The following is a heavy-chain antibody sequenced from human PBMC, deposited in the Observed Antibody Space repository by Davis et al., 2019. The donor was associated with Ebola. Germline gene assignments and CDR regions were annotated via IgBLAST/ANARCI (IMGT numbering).Heavy chain of an antibody. CDR1: GFTFSDYS. J-gene: IGHJ6*02. Sequence: GGSLRLSCAASGFTFSDYSMSWVRLAPGKGLECISYISSSSSYINYADSVKGRFTISRDNAQNSLYLQMNSLRAEDTAVYYCARDPSYYYYGMDVWGQGTTVTVSS. CDR2: ISSSSSYI. V-gene: IGHV3-21*05. CDR3: ARDPSYYYYGMDV.